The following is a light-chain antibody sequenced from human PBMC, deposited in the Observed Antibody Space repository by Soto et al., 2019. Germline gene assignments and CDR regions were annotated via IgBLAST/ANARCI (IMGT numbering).Light chain of an antibody. J-gene: IGKJ1*01. CDR2: GAS. CDR1: QSVSSSY. Sequence: PYPRSLCQVEVALLSCRASQSVSSSYLAWYQQKPGQAPRLLIYGASSRATGIPDRFSGSGSGTDFTLTISRLEPGDFAVYYCQQYGRLTTQFAQGTKVDIK. V-gene: IGKV3-20*01. CDR3: QQYGRLTTQ.